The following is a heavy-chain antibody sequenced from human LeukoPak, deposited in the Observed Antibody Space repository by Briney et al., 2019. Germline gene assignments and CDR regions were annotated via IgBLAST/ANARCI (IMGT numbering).Heavy chain of an antibody. CDR3: ARASSSPLSTWGRGYGLDV. V-gene: IGHV3-7*04. Sequence: GGSLRLSCAASGLTFSRYWMSWVRQAPGEGLEWVANIKQDGSEKDYVDSVKGRFTISRDTAKNSLYLQMNSLRADDTAVYYCARASSSPLSTWGRGYGLDVWGQGTTVTVSS. CDR2: IKQDGSEK. J-gene: IGHJ6*02. CDR1: GLTFSRYW. D-gene: IGHD6-13*01.